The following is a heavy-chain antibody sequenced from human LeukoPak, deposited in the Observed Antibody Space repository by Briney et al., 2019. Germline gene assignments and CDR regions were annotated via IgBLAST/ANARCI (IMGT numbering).Heavy chain of an antibody. D-gene: IGHD6-13*01. J-gene: IGHJ6*03. CDR1: GYSFTSYW. CDR2: IYPGDSDT. V-gene: IGHV5-51*01. Sequence: GESLKISCKGSGYSFTSYWIGWVRQMPGKGLEWMGIIYPGDSDTRYSPSFQGQVTISADKSISTAYLQWSSLKAEDTAVYYCAREGSSPFVVSYYYYMDVWGKGTTVTVSS. CDR3: AREGSSPFVVSYYYYMDV.